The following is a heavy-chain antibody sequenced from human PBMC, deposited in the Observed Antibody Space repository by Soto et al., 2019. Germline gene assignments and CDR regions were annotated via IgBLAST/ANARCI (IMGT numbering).Heavy chain of an antibody. J-gene: IGHJ4*02. CDR3: ARDPSGVTAITSYYFDY. Sequence: HPGGSLRLSCAASGFTFSSYAMSWVRQAPGKGLEWVSAISGSGGSTYYADSVKSRFTISRDNSKNTLYLQMNSLRAEDTAVYYCARDPSGVTAITSYYFDYWGQGTLVTVSS. CDR2: ISGSGGST. V-gene: IGHV3-23*01. CDR1: GFTFSSYA. D-gene: IGHD2-21*02.